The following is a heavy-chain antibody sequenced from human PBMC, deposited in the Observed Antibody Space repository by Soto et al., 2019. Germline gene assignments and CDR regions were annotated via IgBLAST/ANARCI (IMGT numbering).Heavy chain of an antibody. Sequence: EVQLVESGGVVVQPGGSPRLSCAASGFTFDDYTMHWVRQAPGKGLEWVSLISWDGGRTYYADSVKGRFTISRDNRKNSLYLQMNSLRTEDTALYYCAKDYYGSGTDYGMDVWGQGTTVTVSS. CDR3: AKDYYGSGTDYGMDV. V-gene: IGHV3-43*01. CDR1: GFTFDDYT. CDR2: ISWDGGRT. J-gene: IGHJ6*02. D-gene: IGHD3-10*01.